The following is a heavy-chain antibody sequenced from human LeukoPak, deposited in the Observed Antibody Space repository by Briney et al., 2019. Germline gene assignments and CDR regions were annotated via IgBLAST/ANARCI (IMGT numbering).Heavy chain of an antibody. V-gene: IGHV4-31*03. D-gene: IGHD3-10*01. CDR2: IHYSGST. Sequence: SETLSLTCTVSGGSISSGGYYWSWIRQLPGKGLEWIGYIHYSGSTYYNPSLKSRVTISVDTSKNQFSLKLSSVTAADTAVYYCARGAREVRRYGMDVWGKGTTVTVSS. CDR1: GGSISSGGYY. J-gene: IGHJ6*04. CDR3: ARGAREVRRYGMDV.